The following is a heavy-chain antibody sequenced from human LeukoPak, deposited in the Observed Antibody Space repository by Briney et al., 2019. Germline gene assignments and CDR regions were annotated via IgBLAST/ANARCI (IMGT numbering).Heavy chain of an antibody. CDR1: GGSISTYF. V-gene: IGHV4-4*07. D-gene: IGHD1-1*01. CDR3: AREMRPATTTLVAY. Sequence: PSETLSLTCTVSGGSISTYFWSWIRQPAGKGLEWIGRIYTSGSTNYNPSLKSRITMSVDSSRNQFSLRLSSVTAADTAVYYCAREMRPATTTLVAYWGQGTLVTVSS. CDR2: IYTSGST. J-gene: IGHJ4*02.